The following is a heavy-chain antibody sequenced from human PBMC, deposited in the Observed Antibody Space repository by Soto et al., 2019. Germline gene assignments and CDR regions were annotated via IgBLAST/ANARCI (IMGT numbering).Heavy chain of an antibody. D-gene: IGHD5-12*01. V-gene: IGHV4-39*01. J-gene: IGHJ4*02. CDR2: IYYSGST. CDR1: GGSISSSSYY. CDR3: ARVSHLVATAHFDY. Sequence: PSETLSLTCTVSGGSISSSSYYWGWIRQPPGKGLEWIGSIYYSGSTYYNPSLKSRVTISLDTSKSQFSLKLSSVTAADSAVYYCARVSHLVATAHFDYWGQGHLVPVSS.